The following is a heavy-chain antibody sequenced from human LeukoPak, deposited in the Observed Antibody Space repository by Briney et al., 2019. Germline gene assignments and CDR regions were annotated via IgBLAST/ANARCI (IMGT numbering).Heavy chain of an antibody. CDR3: ARQTYYGILSYYYYYYMDV. CDR2: IYYSGST. J-gene: IGHJ6*03. D-gene: IGHD3-9*01. Sequence: SETLSLTCAVDGGSFSADFWTWIRQPPGKGLEWIGSIYYSGSTYYNPSLKSRVTISVDTSKNQFSLKLSSVTAADTAVYYCARQTYYGILSYYYYYYMDVWGKGTTVTISS. CDR1: GGSFSADF. V-gene: IGHV4-34*01.